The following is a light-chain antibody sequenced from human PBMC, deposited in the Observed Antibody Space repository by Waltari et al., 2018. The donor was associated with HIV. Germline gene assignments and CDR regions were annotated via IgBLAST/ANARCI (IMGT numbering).Light chain of an antibody. CDR2: AGT. V-gene: IGLV3-25*03. CDR1: ALAKPH. Sequence: SYELTQPPSVSVSPDQTATTTCPGDALAKPHSYWYQQKAGQAPVLVRFAGTERPSGIPERFSGTRSETTVTLTITGVQAEDEADYYCSSYTSSFTLEVFGGGTKLTVL. CDR3: SSYTSSFTLEV. J-gene: IGLJ3*02.